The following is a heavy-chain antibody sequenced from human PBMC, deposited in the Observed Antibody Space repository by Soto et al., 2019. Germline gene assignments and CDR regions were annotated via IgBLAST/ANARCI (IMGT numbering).Heavy chain of an antibody. V-gene: IGHV4-39*01. D-gene: IGHD2-15*01. CDR2: INHSGRT. J-gene: IGHJ4*02. Sequence: QLQLQESGPGLVRPSETLSLTCTVSSVSIFSNSYSWGWIRQAPGQGLEWIATINHSGRTYHNPSLKSRDTRAVDTTKNQFSLKLSSVTAADTAVYYCARRYAPRYSSGNNHFDLWGQGTLVTVSS. CDR3: ARRYAPRYSSGNNHFDL. CDR1: SVSIFSNSYS.